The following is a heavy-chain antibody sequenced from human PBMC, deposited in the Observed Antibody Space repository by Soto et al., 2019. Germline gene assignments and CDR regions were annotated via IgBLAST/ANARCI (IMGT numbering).Heavy chain of an antibody. D-gene: IGHD6-6*01. J-gene: IGHJ4*02. CDR2: ISGSGGST. CDR1: GFTFSSYA. V-gene: IGHV3-23*01. CDR3: AKDAPGSSSSSSYFDY. Sequence: PGGSLRLSCAASGFTFSSYAMSWVRQAPGKGLEWVSAISGSGGSTCYADSVKGRFTISRDNSKNTLYLQMNSLRAEDTAVYYCAKDAPGSSSSSSYFDYWGQGTLVTVSS.